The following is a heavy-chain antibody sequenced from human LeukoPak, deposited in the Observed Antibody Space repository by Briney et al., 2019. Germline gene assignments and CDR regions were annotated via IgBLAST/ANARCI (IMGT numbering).Heavy chain of an antibody. CDR2: ISSSSSYI. CDR1: GFTFSSYS. CDR3: ARDRGGSGWYYYFDY. V-gene: IGHV3-21*01. D-gene: IGHD6-19*01. J-gene: IGHJ4*02. Sequence: PGGSLRLSCAASGFTFSSYSMNWVRQAPGKGLEWVSSISSSSSYIYYADSVKGRFTISRDNAKNSLYLQMNSLRAEDTAVYYCARDRGGSGWYYYFDYWGQGTLVTVSS.